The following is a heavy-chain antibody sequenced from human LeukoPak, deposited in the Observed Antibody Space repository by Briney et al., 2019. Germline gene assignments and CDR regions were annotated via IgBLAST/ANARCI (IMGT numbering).Heavy chain of an antibody. CDR3: ALLAVASDFDY. J-gene: IGHJ4*02. D-gene: IGHD6-19*01. V-gene: IGHV3-48*03. CDR2: IASSGATK. Sequence: PGGSLRLSCAVSGFPFSFYEMNWVRQAPGKGLEWVSNIASSGATKYYSDSVRGRFSISRDNAESSLYLQMNSLRVEDTAVYYCALLAVASDFDYWGQGALVTVSS. CDR1: GFPFSFYE.